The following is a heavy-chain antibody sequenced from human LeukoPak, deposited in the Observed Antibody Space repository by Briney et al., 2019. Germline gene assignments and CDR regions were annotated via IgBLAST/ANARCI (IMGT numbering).Heavy chain of an antibody. CDR1: GGSISSSSYY. Sequence: SETLSLTCTVSGGSISSSSYYWGWIRQPPGKGLEWIGSIYYSGSTYYNPSLKSRVTISVDTSKNQFSLKLSSVTAADTAVYYCATTSYYYDSPDYWGQGTLVTVSS. J-gene: IGHJ4*02. V-gene: IGHV4-39*01. CDR3: ATTSYYYDSPDY. CDR2: IYYSGST. D-gene: IGHD3-22*01.